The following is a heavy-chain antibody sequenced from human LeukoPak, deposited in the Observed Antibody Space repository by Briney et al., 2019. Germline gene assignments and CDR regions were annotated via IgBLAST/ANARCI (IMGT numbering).Heavy chain of an antibody. CDR3: ARGTYGDYGVPNFDY. CDR1: GGSISSGGYY. Sequence: SETLSLTCTVSGGSISSGGYYWSWIRQHPGKGLEWIGYIYYSGSTYYNPSLKSRVTISVDTSKNQFSLKLSSVTAADTAVYYCARGTYGDYGVPNFDYWGQGTLVTVSS. J-gene: IGHJ4*02. V-gene: IGHV4-31*03. CDR2: IYYSGST. D-gene: IGHD4-17*01.